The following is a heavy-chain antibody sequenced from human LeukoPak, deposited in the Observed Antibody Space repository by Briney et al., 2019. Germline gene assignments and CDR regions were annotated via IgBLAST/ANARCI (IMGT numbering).Heavy chain of an antibody. D-gene: IGHD3-10*01. CDR3: ARGYYGSGFMDV. CDR1: GDSVSSFY. J-gene: IGHJ6*03. Sequence: SETLSLTCTVSGDSVSSFYWSWIRQPPGKGLEWIGYIYYSGSTNYNPSLKSRVTISVDTSKNQFSLKLSSVTAADTAVYYCARGYYGSGFMDVWGKGTTVTISS. CDR2: IYYSGST. V-gene: IGHV4-59*08.